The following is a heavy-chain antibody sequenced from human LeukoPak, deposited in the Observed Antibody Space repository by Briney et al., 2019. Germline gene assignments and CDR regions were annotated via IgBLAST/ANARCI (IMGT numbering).Heavy chain of an antibody. V-gene: IGHV3-30*02. CDR3: AKDPPIAYSSSWGGYFDY. CDR2: IRYDGSNK. D-gene: IGHD6-6*01. J-gene: IGHJ4*02. CDR1: GFTFSSYG. Sequence: GGSLRLSCAASGFTFSSYGMHWVRQAPGKGLEWVAFIRYDGSNKYYADSVKGRFTISRDNSKNTLYLQMNSLRAEDAAVYYCAKDPPIAYSSSWGGYFDYWGQGTLVTVSS.